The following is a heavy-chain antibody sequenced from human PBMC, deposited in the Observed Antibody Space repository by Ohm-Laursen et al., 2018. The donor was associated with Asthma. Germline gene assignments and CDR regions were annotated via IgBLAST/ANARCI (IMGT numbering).Heavy chain of an antibody. V-gene: IGHV1-46*03. CDR3: ARDSFTYYYDSSGYPSDY. CDR2: INPSGGST. D-gene: IGHD3-22*01. CDR1: GYTFTSYY. Sequence: ASVKVSCKTSGYTFTSYYMHWVRQAPGQGLEWMGIINPSGGSTSYAQKSQGRVTMTRDTSTSTVYMELSSLRSEDTAVYYCARDSFTYYYDSSGYPSDYWGQGTLVTVSS. J-gene: IGHJ4*02.